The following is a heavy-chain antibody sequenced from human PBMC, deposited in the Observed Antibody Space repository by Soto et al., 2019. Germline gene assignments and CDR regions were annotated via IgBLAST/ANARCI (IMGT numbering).Heavy chain of an antibody. V-gene: IGHV4-34*01. Sequence: SETLSLTCAVYGGSVNGYYWNWIRQHPGKGLEWIGEINHTGGTHYNPSLKSRVTMSVDTSKNQFSLRLSSVTAADTAIYYCATRITVFGLLIPPFDPWGQGTQVTVSS. CDR3: ATRITVFGLLIPPFDP. CDR2: INHTGGT. D-gene: IGHD3-3*01. J-gene: IGHJ5*02. CDR1: GGSVNGYY.